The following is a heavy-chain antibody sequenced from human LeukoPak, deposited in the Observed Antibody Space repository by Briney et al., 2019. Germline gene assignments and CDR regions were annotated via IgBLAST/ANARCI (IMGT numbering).Heavy chain of an antibody. Sequence: PGGSLRLSCAASGFTVSSNYMSWVRQAPGKGLEWVSVIYSGGSTYYADSVKGRFTISRDNSKNTLYLQMNSLRAEDTAVYYCAKETNNWSFDYWGQGTLVTVSS. CDR3: AKETNNWSFDY. CDR1: GFTVSSNY. CDR2: IYSGGST. D-gene: IGHD1-20*01. V-gene: IGHV3-53*05. J-gene: IGHJ4*02.